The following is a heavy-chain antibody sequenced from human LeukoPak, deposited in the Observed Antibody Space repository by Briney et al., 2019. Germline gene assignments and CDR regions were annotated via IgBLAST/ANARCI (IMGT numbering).Heavy chain of an antibody. CDR1: GFSLSGYW. CDR2: ISSSSSFI. Sequence: PGGSLRLSCVASGFSLSGYWMNWVRQAPGKGLEWVSSISSSSSFIYYADSVKGRFTISRDNTENSLYLQMNSLRAEDTAIYYCARGGYTGSDVGDYWGQGTLVTVSS. D-gene: IGHD1-26*01. V-gene: IGHV3-21*01. CDR3: ARGGYTGSDVGDY. J-gene: IGHJ4*02.